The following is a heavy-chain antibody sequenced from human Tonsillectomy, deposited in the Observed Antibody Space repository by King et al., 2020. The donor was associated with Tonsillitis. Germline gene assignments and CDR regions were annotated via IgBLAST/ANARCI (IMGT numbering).Heavy chain of an antibody. CDR1: GFTFRSYG. V-gene: IGHV3-33*08. CDR2: IWYDENKK. CDR3: ARDSSSGWDGAFDY. Sequence: VQLVESGGGVVPPGRSLRLSCAASGFTFRSYGMHWVRQAPGKGLEWVAVIWYDENKKYYADSVKGRFTISRDNSKNTVYLQMNSLRAEDTAVYYCARDSSSGWDGAFDYWGQGTLVTVSS. D-gene: IGHD6-19*01. J-gene: IGHJ4*02.